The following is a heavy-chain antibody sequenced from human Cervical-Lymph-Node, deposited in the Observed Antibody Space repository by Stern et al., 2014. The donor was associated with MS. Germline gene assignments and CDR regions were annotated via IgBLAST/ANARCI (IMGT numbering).Heavy chain of an antibody. CDR3: ARERDGDNYGHFQH. CDR2: ISAYNGNT. CDR1: GYTFTSYG. Sequence: QVQLVESGAEVKKPGASVKVSCKASGYTFTSYGISWVRQAPGQGLEWMGWISAYNGNTNYAQKLQGRVTMTTDTSTSTAYVELRSLRSDDAAVYYCARERDGDNYGHFQHWGQGTLVTVSS. D-gene: IGHD5-24*01. J-gene: IGHJ1*01. V-gene: IGHV1-18*04.